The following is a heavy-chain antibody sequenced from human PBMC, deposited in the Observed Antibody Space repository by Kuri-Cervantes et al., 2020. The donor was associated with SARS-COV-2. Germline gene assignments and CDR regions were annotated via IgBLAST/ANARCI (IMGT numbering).Heavy chain of an antibody. D-gene: IGHD6-6*01. V-gene: IGHV4-39*07. CDR2: IYESGDT. J-gene: IGHJ5*02. CDR1: GASISSSTYY. Sequence: SETLSLTCTVSGASISSSTYYWGWIRQSPGKGLEWLGSIYESGDTYYSSSLKSRLSLSVDTSKNQFSLKLTSVTAADTAVYFCARDISSGSWFDPWGQGTLVTVSS. CDR3: ARDISSGSWFDP.